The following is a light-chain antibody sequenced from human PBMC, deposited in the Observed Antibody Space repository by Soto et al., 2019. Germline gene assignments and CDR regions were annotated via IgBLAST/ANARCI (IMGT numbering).Light chain of an antibody. J-gene: IGKJ2*01. CDR3: QEYNSFSYT. CDR1: QSISSL. V-gene: IGKV1-5*01. Sequence: DIQMTQSPSTLSASVGDRITITCRASQSISSLLAWYQQKPWKAPKVLIYDSSSLESGVPSRFSGSGSGTEFTLTISSLQPDDFATYYCQEYNSFSYTFGQGTRLDIK. CDR2: DSS.